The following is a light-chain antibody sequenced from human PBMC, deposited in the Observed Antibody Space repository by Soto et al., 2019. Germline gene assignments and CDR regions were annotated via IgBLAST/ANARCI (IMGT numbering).Light chain of an antibody. CDR1: QGIRNF. CDR3: QKYSSVPV. Sequence: DIQMTQSQTSLSASVGDRVTITCRASQGIRNFVAWYQQKPGKAPKLLIYAASTLQSGVPSRFSGSGSGTDDTLTISSLQPEDVATYSGQKYSSVPVFGPGTKVEI. CDR2: AAS. J-gene: IGKJ3*01. V-gene: IGKV1-27*01.